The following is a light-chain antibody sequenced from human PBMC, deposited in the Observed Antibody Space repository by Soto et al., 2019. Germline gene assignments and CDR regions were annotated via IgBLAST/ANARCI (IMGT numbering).Light chain of an antibody. CDR3: SSYTSSRDV. V-gene: IGLV2-14*01. CDR2: EVS. J-gene: IGLJ1*01. Sequence: QSALTQPASVSGSPGQSITISCTGTSSDVGGYNYVSWYQQHPGKAPKLMIYEVSNRPSGVSNRFSGSKSGNTASLTISGLQAEDEADYYCSSYTSSRDVFGTGPKLTVL. CDR1: SSDVGGYNY.